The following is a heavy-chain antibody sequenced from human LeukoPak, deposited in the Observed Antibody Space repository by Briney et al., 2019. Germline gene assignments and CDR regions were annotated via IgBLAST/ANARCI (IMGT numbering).Heavy chain of an antibody. J-gene: IGHJ4*02. D-gene: IGHD3-22*01. CDR1: GGSFSGYY. CDR2: INHSGST. CDR3: VTYYFDSSGPKKNY. V-gene: IGHV4-34*01. Sequence: SETLSLTCAVYGGSFSGYYWSWIRQPPGKGLEWIGEINHSGSTNYNPSLKSRVTISVDTFKKQFSLKLSSVTAADTAVYYCVTYYFDSSGPKKNYWGQGTLVTVSS.